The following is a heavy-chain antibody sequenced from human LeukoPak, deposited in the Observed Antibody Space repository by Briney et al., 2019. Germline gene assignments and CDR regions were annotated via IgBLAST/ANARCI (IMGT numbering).Heavy chain of an antibody. CDR3: TRVRRGYGDYALDY. Sequence: SETLSLTCAVSGGSISSSNWWSWVRQPPGKGLEWIGEIYHSGSTNYNPSLKSRVTISVDKSKNQFSLKLSSVTAADTAVYYCTRVRRGYGDYALDYWGQGTLVTVSS. CDR2: IYHSGST. D-gene: IGHD4-17*01. CDR1: GGSISSSNW. V-gene: IGHV4-4*02. J-gene: IGHJ4*02.